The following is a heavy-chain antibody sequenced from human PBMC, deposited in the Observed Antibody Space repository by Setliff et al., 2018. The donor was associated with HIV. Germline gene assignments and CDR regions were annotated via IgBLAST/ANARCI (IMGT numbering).Heavy chain of an antibody. D-gene: IGHD2-21*02. J-gene: IGHJ4*02. CDR3: ARVVRVTVVQRGSSFDY. CDR1: GGIFSTSS. V-gene: IGHV1-69*13. CDR2: FNPIFTTP. Sequence: GASVKVSCKSSGGIFSTSSINWVRQAPGQGLEWMGGFNPIFTTPDYAQKFRDRLTMTADESTSTAYMELRSLTTEDTAAYFCARVVRVTVVQRGSSFDYWGQGSLVTVSS.